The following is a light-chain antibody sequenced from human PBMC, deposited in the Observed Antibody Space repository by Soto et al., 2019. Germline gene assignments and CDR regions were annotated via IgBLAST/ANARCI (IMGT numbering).Light chain of an antibody. V-gene: IGKV1-5*01. Sequence: DIQMTQSPSSLSASVGDRVTITCRASQNINTWLAWYQQKPGKAPKLLIYDASGLESGVPARFSGSGSGTEFTLTISSLQPDDFAAYYCQQYVTYSWTFGQGTKVDIK. CDR2: DAS. CDR1: QNINTW. J-gene: IGKJ1*01. CDR3: QQYVTYSWT.